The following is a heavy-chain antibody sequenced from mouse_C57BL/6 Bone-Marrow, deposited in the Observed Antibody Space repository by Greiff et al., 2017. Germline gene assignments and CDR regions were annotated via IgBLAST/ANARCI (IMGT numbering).Heavy chain of an antibody. CDR3: TRYDYDRAY. V-gene: IGHV14-4*01. D-gene: IGHD2-4*01. CDR2: IDPENGDT. Sequence: LVESGAELVRPGASVKLSCTASGFNIKDDYMHWVKQRPEQGLEWIGWIDPENGDTEYASKFQGKATITADTSSNTAYLQLSSLTSEDTAVYYCTRYDYDRAYWGQGTLVTVSA. J-gene: IGHJ3*01. CDR1: GFNIKDDY.